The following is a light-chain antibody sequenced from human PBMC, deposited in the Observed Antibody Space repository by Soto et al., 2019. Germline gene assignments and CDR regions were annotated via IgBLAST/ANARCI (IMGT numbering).Light chain of an antibody. CDR3: QQYNTYAT. CDR2: KAS. Sequence: IHITHTSSTLSPSVGDSVTVTCRASQNISGWLAWYQQKPGKAPKLLIYKASSLESGVPSRFSGSGSGTEFTLTISSLQPDDFATYYCQQYNTYATFGRGTKVDIK. J-gene: IGKJ1*01. CDR1: QNISGW. V-gene: IGKV1-5*03.